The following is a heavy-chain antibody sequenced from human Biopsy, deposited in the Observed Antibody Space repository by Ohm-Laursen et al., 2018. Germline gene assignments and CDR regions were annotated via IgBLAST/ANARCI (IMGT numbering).Heavy chain of an antibody. CDR2: INWNSGDI. Sequence: SLRLSCSASGFIFDNYGMHWVRQAPGKGLEWVSGINWNSGDIVYADSVKGRFTISRDNAKNSLSLQMNSLRAEDTALYYCARDRSRLTLTTLDFWGHGTLVTVSS. J-gene: IGHJ4*01. CDR3: ARDRSRLTLTTLDF. CDR1: GFIFDNYG. D-gene: IGHD1-1*01. V-gene: IGHV3-9*01.